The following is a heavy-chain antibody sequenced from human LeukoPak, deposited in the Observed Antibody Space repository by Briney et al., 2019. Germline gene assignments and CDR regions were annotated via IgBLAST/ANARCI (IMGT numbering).Heavy chain of an antibody. CDR1: GGSISSYY. V-gene: IGHV4-59*01. CDR2: IYYSGST. D-gene: IGHD1-26*01. CDR3: ARGYYGGSSWFNFDH. Sequence: SETLSLTCTVSGGSISSYYWSWIRQPPGKGLEWIGYIYYSGSTNYNPSLKSRVTISVDTSKNQFSLKLSFVTAADTAVYYCARGYYGGSSWFNFDHWGQGTLVTVSS. J-gene: IGHJ4*02.